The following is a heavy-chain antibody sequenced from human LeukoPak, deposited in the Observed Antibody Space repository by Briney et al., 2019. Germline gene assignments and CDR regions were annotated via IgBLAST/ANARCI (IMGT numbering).Heavy chain of an antibody. Sequence: GGSLRLSCVASGFTFTNLALHWVRQAPGKGLEWVSSISSSSSYIYYADSVKGRFTISRDNAKNSLYLQMNSLRAEDTAVYYCARDRVVVATTTPPYWYFDLWGRGTRVTVSS. J-gene: IGHJ2*01. CDR3: ARDRVVVATTTPPYWYFDL. D-gene: IGHD2-15*01. CDR1: GFTFTNLA. V-gene: IGHV3-21*01. CDR2: ISSSSSYI.